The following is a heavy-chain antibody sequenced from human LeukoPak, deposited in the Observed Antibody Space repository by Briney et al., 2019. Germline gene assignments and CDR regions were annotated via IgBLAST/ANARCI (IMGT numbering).Heavy chain of an antibody. D-gene: IGHD3-22*01. V-gene: IGHV1-18*01. J-gene: IGHJ5*02. Sequence: ASVKVSCKASGYTFTSYGISWVRQAPGQGLEWMGWISAYNGNTNYAQKLQGRVTMTTDTSTSTAYMELRSLRSDDTAVYYCARYYYDSSHAYNWFDPWGQGTLVTVSS. CDR3: ARYYYDSSHAYNWFDP. CDR1: GYTFTSYG. CDR2: ISAYNGNT.